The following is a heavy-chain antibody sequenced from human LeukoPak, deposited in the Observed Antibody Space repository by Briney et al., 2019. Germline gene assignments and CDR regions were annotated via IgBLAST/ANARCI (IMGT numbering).Heavy chain of an antibody. CDR3: VGEIVVGSSDY. D-gene: IGHD2-21*01. V-gene: IGHV4-39*07. Sequence: SETLSLTCTVSGGSISSSSYYWGWIRQPPGKGLEWIGSIYYSGSTYYNPSLKSRVTISVDTSKNQFSLKLSSVTAADTAVYYCVGEIVVGSSDYWGQGTLVTVSS. CDR2: IYYSGST. CDR1: GGSISSSSYY. J-gene: IGHJ4*02.